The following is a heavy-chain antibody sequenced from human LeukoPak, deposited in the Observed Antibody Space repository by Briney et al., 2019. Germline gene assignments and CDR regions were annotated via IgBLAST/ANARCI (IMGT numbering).Heavy chain of an antibody. CDR1: GFTFSRHY. CDR3: AREAIVATSDDAFDL. D-gene: IGHD5-12*01. J-gene: IGHJ3*01. V-gene: IGHV3-7*01. Sequence: GGSLRLSCAASGFTFSRHYMSWVRQAPGKGLEWVANIDQDGSDKYFVDSVKGRFTISRDNAKNSLCLQMNSLRADDAAVYYCAREAIVATSDDAFDLWGQGTMVTVSS. CDR2: IDQDGSDK.